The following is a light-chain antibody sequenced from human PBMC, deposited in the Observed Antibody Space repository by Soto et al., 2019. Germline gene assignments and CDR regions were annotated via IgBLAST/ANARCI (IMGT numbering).Light chain of an antibody. CDR3: QQSYSSPRT. Sequence: DIQMSQSPSTLSASVGDRVTITCRASENIDKWLAWYQQKPGRAPKLLIYDASTLESGVPSRFSGSGSGTDFTLTISSLQPEDFATYFCQQSYSSPRTFGQGTKVEIK. CDR2: DAS. V-gene: IGKV1-5*01. CDR1: ENIDKW. J-gene: IGKJ1*01.